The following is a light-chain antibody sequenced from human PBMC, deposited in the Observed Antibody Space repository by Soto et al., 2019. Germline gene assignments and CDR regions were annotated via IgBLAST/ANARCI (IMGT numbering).Light chain of an antibody. J-gene: IGKJ5*01. CDR1: QSISTY. V-gene: IGKV1-39*01. Sequence: DIQMTQSASSLSASVGNRVAITCGARQSISTYLNWYQKKPGKAPNLLIYDASRLQSGVPSRFSGSGGGTDFSLSISSVQPEDFATYFCQQSYMDPITFGQGTRLEIK. CDR3: QQSYMDPIT. CDR2: DAS.